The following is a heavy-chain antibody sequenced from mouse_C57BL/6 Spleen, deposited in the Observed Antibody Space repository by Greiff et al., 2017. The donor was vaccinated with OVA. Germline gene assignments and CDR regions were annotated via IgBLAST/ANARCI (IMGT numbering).Heavy chain of an antibody. D-gene: IGHD2-1*01. V-gene: IGHV1-81*01. CDR2: IYPRSGNT. CDR1: GYTFTSYG. Sequence: VMLVESGAELARPGASVKLSCKASGYTFTSYGISWVKQRTGQGLEWIGEIYPRSGNTYYNEKFKGKATLTADKSSSTAYMELRSLTSEDSAVYFCARPGNGYFDVWGTGTTVTVSS. J-gene: IGHJ1*03. CDR3: ARPGNGYFDV.